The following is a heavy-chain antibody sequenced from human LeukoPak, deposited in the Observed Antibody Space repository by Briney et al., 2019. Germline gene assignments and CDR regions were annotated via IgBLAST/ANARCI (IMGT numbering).Heavy chain of an antibody. Sequence: SETLSLTCAVSDDSFSSHYWTWIRQPPGKGLEWIGYISYIGSTNYNPSLNSRVTISIDTSKNQFSLKLTSVTAADTAVYYCARDLVTVTKGFDIWGQGTMVSVSS. J-gene: IGHJ3*02. CDR1: DDSFSSHY. CDR3: ARDLVTVTKGFDI. CDR2: ISYIGST. V-gene: IGHV4-59*11. D-gene: IGHD4-17*01.